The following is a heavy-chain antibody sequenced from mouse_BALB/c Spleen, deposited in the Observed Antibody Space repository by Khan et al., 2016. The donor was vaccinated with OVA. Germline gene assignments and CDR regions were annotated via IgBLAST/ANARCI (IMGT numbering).Heavy chain of an antibody. CDR1: GYIFTSYY. Sequence: VQLQVSEPELVKPGASVRISCKTSGYIFTSYYIHWVKQRPGQGLEWIGGIYPGNVNTNYNEKVKGKATLTADKSSTTAYMQLSSLTSEDSAVYFCARWGGNYPSYAMDYWGQGTSVTVSS. J-gene: IGHJ4*01. D-gene: IGHD2-1*01. CDR3: ARWGGNYPSYAMDY. V-gene: IGHV1S56*01. CDR2: IYPGNVNT.